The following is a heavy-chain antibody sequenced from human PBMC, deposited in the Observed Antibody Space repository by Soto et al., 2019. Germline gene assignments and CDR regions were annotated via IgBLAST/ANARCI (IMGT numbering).Heavy chain of an antibody. J-gene: IGHJ4*02. CDR1: EFTFSNYD. V-gene: IGHV3-13*01. CDR2: IGTAVDT. Sequence: PLRLSCTASEFTFSNYDMHCVLKVTGKGLEWVSTIGTAVDTYYPGSVKGRFTISRENAKNSLYLQMNSLRAEDTAVYYCARGRLISLYYFEYWGQGTLVTVSS. CDR3: ARGRLISLYYFEY. D-gene: IGHD2-15*01.